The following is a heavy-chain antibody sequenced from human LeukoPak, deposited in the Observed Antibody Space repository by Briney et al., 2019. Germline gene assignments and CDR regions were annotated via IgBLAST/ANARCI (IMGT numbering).Heavy chain of an antibody. CDR3: AKANPAVGMDV. J-gene: IGHJ6*02. Sequence: PGRSLRLSCAASGFTFSSYGMHWVRQAPGKGLEWVAVISYDGSNKYYADSVKGRFTISRDNSKNTLYLQVNSLRAEDTAVYYCAKANPAVGMDVWGQGTTVTVSS. CDR2: ISYDGSNK. CDR1: GFTFSSYG. V-gene: IGHV3-30*18.